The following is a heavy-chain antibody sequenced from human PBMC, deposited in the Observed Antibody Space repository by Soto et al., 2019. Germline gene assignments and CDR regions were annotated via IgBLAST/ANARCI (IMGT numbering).Heavy chain of an antibody. J-gene: IGHJ6*02. Sequence: QVQLVQSGAEVKKPGASVKVSCKASGYTFTSYAMHWVXQXPXXXLXXMGWINAGNGNTKYSQKFQGRVTITRDTXXXXXXXXXXXXXXXXXXXXXXXXXXXXXXTXXXXYGMDVWGQGTTVTVSS. CDR1: GYTFTSYA. V-gene: IGHV1-3*01. CDR2: INAGNGNT. CDR3: XXXXXXXXTXXXXYGMDV.